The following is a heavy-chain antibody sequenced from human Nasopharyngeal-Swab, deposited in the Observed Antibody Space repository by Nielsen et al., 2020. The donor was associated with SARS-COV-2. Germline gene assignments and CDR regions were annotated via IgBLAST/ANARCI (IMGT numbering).Heavy chain of an antibody. CDR3: ARDRRYSYGYESYYYYYGMDV. CDR1: GFTFSSYE. J-gene: IGHJ6*02. CDR2: ISSSGSTI. V-gene: IGHV3-48*03. Sequence: GGSLRLSCAASGFTFSSYEMNWVRQAPGKGLEWVSYISSSGSTIYYANSVKGRFTISRDNSKNTLYLQMGSLRAEDMAVYYCARDRRYSYGYESYYYYYGMDVWGQGTTVTVSS. D-gene: IGHD5-18*01.